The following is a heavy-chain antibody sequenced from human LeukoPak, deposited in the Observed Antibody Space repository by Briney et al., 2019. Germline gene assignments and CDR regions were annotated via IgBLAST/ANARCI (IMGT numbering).Heavy chain of an antibody. CDR2: IWYDGSNK. CDR1: GFTFSSYG. V-gene: IGHV3-33*01. D-gene: IGHD1-1*01. J-gene: IGHJ6*03. Sequence: GGSLRLSCAASGFTFSSYGMHWVRQAPGKGLEWVAPIWYDGSNKYYADSVKGRFTISRDNSKNTLYLQMNSLRAEDTAVYYCARGTTTYYYYYYMDVWGKGTTVTVSS. CDR3: ARGTTTYYYYYYMDV.